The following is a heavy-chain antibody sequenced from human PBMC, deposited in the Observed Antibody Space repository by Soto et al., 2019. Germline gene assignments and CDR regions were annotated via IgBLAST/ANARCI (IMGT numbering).Heavy chain of an antibody. CDR2: IIPIFVTA. CDR3: DRPVPASGYYYGMDV. V-gene: IGHV1-69*05. Sequence: QVQLVQSGAEVKKPGSSVKVSCKASGGTFSSYAISWVQQAPGQGLEWMGGIIPIFVTANYAQKFQGRVTXTXXXSXXTAYMGLSSLRSEDTAVYYCDRPVPASGYYYGMDVWGQGKTVTVS. J-gene: IGHJ6*02. D-gene: IGHD2-2*01. CDR1: GGTFSSYA.